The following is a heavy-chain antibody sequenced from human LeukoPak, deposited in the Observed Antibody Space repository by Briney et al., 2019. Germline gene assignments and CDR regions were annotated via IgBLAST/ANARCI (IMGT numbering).Heavy chain of an antibody. CDR3: ARGSTYYYDSSGYHFDY. CDR1: GFTFSSYS. CDR2: ISSSSSTI. V-gene: IGHV3-48*02. D-gene: IGHD3-22*01. J-gene: IGHJ4*02. Sequence: PGGSLRLSCGASGFTFSSYSMNWVRQAPGKGLEWVSYISSSSSTIYYADSVKGRFTISRDNAKNSLYLQMNSLRDEDTAVYYCARGSTYYYDSSGYHFDYWGQGTLVTVSS.